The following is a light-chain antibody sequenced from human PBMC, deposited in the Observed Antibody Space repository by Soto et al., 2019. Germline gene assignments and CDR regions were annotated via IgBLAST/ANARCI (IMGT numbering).Light chain of an antibody. V-gene: IGKV1-39*01. CDR3: LQSHSTPLT. CDR1: QNIKNY. Sequence: DVQMTQSPSSLSASVGDRVTITCRASQNIKNYLSWYQQKPGKAPRVVIFGASLLQSGVPSTFSDYGSGTDFTLTISSLRPDDFATYYCLQSHSTPLTFGQGTRLDI. J-gene: IGKJ5*01. CDR2: GAS.